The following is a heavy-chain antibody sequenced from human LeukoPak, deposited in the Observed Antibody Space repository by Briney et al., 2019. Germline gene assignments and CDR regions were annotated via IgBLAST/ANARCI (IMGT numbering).Heavy chain of an antibody. CDR3: AKDLGGLGSYSPKGWFEP. Sequence: GGSLRLSCAASGYTFSSYWKQRVRQAPGKGLVWVSRINSDGSSTSYADSVKGRFTIYRDNAKNTLYLQMNSLRAEDTAVYYCAKDLGGLGSYSPKGWFEPWGQGTLVTVSS. V-gene: IGHV3-74*01. CDR1: GYTFSSYW. CDR2: INSDGSST. D-gene: IGHD3-10*01. J-gene: IGHJ5*02.